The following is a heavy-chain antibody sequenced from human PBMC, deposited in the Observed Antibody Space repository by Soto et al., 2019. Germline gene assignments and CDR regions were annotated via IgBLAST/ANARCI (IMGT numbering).Heavy chain of an antibody. V-gene: IGHV4-30-4*01. D-gene: IGHD6-13*01. Sequence: PSETLSLTCSVSGGSISSGDYYWTWIRQPPGKGLEWIGYISYSGSTFYSPSLKRRVTISVDRSKNQFSLKLSSVTAADTAVYYCARGQAAAPAMDVWGQGTTVTV. CDR2: ISYSGST. J-gene: IGHJ6*02. CDR1: GGSISSGDYY. CDR3: ARGQAAAPAMDV.